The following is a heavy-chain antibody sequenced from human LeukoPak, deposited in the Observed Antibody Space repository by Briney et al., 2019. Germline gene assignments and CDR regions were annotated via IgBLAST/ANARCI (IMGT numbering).Heavy chain of an antibody. CDR2: FDPEDGET. V-gene: IGHV1-24*01. Sequence: ASVKVSCKVSGYTLTELSMHWVRQAPGKGLEWMGGFDPEDGETIYAQKFRGRVTMTEDTSTDTAYMELSSLRSGDTAVYYCASGSYAGLPHAFDIWGQGTMVTVSS. CDR3: ASGSYAGLPHAFDI. J-gene: IGHJ3*02. D-gene: IGHD1-26*01. CDR1: GYTLTELS.